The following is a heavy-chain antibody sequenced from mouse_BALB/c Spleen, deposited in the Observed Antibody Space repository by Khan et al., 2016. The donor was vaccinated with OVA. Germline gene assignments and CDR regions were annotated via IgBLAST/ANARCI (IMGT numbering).Heavy chain of an antibody. CDR1: GFSFTSYT. J-gene: IGHJ1*01. D-gene: IGHD2-1*01. V-gene: IGHV5-6-4*01. Sequence: EVELVESGGGLVRPGGSLKLSCAASGFSFTSYTMSWVRQTPEKRLAWVATISSGSTYTYYPDSVKGRFTLSRDNAKNTLYLQMSSLKSEDTAMYYCTRDGNYAHWYFDVWGAGTTVTVSS. CDR3: TRDGNYAHWYFDV. CDR2: ISSGSTYT.